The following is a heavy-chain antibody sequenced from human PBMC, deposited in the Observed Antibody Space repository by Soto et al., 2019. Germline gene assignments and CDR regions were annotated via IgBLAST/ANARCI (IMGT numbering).Heavy chain of an antibody. CDR2: IYYSGST. J-gene: IGHJ6*03. Sequence: PSETLSLTCTVSGGSISSYYWSWIRQPPGKGLEWIGYIYYSGSTNYNPSLKSRVTISVDTSKNQFSLKLSSVTAADTAVYYCARFASRNYYYYYMDVWGKGTTVTVSS. CDR1: GGSISSYY. D-gene: IGHD2-21*01. CDR3: ARFASRNYYYYYMDV. V-gene: IGHV4-59*01.